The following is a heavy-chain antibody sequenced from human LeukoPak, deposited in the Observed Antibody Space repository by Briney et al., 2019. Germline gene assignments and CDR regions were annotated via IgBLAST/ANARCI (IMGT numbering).Heavy chain of an antibody. CDR1: GGTFSSYA. D-gene: IGHD3-10*01. CDR2: INPSGGST. V-gene: IGHV1-46*01. CDR3: ARSDGVTIDYYYYGMDV. J-gene: IGHJ6*02. Sequence: GASVKVSCKASGGTFSSYAISWVRQAPGQGLEWMGIINPSGGSTSYAQKFQGRVTMTRDTSTSTVYMELSSLRSEDTAVYYCARSDGVTIDYYYYGMDVWGQGTTVTVSS.